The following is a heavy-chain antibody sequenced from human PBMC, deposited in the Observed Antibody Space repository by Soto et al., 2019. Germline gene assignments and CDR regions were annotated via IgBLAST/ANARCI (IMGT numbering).Heavy chain of an antibody. J-gene: IGHJ4*02. CDR3: ARVRTYYYDSSGYFDY. V-gene: IGHV4-34*12. CDR1: GGSFSGYS. CDR2: IFHDGST. Sequence: PSETLSLTCAVYGGSFSGYSWSWIRQPPGQGLEWIGEIFHDGSTNYSPSVKSRVTISLDTSKKQFSLRSEDTAVYYCARVRTYYYDSSGYFDYWGQGTLVTVSS. D-gene: IGHD3-22*01.